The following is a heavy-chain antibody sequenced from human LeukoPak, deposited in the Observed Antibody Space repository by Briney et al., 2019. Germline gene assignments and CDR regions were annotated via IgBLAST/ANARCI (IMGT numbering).Heavy chain of an antibody. Sequence: GGSLRLSCAASGFTFSDYYMSWIRQAPGKGLEWVSYISTSSSYTKYADSMKGRFTISRDNAKNSLYLQMNSLRAEDTAVYYCARDFGSGWYGYFQHWGQGTLVTVSS. J-gene: IGHJ1*01. V-gene: IGHV3-11*06. CDR1: GFTFSDYY. CDR2: ISTSSSYT. D-gene: IGHD6-19*01. CDR3: ARDFGSGWYGYFQH.